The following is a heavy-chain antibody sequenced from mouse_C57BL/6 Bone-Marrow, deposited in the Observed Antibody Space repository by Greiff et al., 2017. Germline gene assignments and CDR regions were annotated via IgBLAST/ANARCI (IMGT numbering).Heavy chain of an antibody. Sequence: QVQLQQPGAELVMPGASVKLSCKASGYTFTSYWMHWVKQRPGQGLEWIGKIDPSDSYTNYNEKFKCKSTLTVDKSSSTAYMQLSSLTSEDSAVYDGARDQHGVRDAMDFWGRGTSVTVSS. CDR1: GYTFTSYW. D-gene: IGHD2-14*01. CDR3: ARDQHGVRDAMDF. V-gene: IGHV1-69*01. J-gene: IGHJ4*01. CDR2: IDPSDSYT.